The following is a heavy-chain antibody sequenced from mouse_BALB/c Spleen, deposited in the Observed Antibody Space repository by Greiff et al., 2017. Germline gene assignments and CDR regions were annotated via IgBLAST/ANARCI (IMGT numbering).Heavy chain of an antibody. J-gene: IGHJ2*01. CDR1: GYAFSSYW. CDR3: ARGDDCYYLDY. V-gene: IGHV1-80*01. CDR2: IYTGDGDT. Sequence: QVQLQQSGAELVRPGSSLKISCTASGYAFSSYWMNWVKQRPGQGLEWIGQIYTGDGDTNYNGKFKGKATLTADKSTSTAYVQLSSLTSEDSAVYFCARGDDCYYLDYWGQGTTLTVSS. D-gene: IGHD2-13*01.